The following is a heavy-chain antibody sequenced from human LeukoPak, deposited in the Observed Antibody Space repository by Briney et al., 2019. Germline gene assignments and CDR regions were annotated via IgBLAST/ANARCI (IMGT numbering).Heavy chain of an antibody. D-gene: IGHD1-26*01. CDR1: GGSISSSSYY. J-gene: IGHJ4*02. Sequence: PSETLSLTCTVSGGSISSSSYYWGWIRQPPGKGLEWVGTIYYSGSTYYNPSLKSRLTISVDTSKNQFSLKLSSATAADTAVYYCTRGGSADPFEHWGQGTLVTVSS. CDR2: IYYSGST. V-gene: IGHV4-39*01. CDR3: TRGGSADPFEH.